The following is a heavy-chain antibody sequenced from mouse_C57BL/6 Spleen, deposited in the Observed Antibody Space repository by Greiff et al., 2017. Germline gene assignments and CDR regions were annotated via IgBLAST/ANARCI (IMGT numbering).Heavy chain of an antibody. J-gene: IGHJ2*01. V-gene: IGHV1-39*01. CDR1: GYSFTDYN. D-gene: IGHD1-1*01. Sequence: VQLQQPGPELVKPGASVKISCKASGYSFTDYNMNWVKQSNGKSLEWIGVINPNYGTTSYNQKFKGKATLTVDQSSSTAYMQLNSLTSEDSAVYYCTKGSYSHGYFDYWGQGTTLTVSS. CDR2: INPNYGTT. CDR3: TKGSYSHGYFDY.